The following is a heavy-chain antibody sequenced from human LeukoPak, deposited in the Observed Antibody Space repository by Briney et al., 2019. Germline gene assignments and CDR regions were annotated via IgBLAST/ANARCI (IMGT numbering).Heavy chain of an antibody. V-gene: IGHV3-74*01. Sequence: GRSLRLSCAASGFTFSNYAMHWVRQAPGKGLVWVSRINTDGYSTHYADSVKGRFTISRDNAENTLYLQMNSLRAEDTAVYYCTRVFCDSTSCYAHFENWGQGTLVTVSS. CDR1: GFTFSNYA. CDR2: INTDGYST. D-gene: IGHD2-2*01. CDR3: TRVFCDSTSCYAHFEN. J-gene: IGHJ4*02.